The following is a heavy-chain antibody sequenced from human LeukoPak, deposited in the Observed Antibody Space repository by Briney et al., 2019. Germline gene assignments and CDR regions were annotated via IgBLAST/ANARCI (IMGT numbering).Heavy chain of an antibody. V-gene: IGHV4-61*01. CDR3: ARAIRSRITIFGVVPAEFDP. Sequence: SETLSLTCTVSGGSVSSGSYYWSWIRQPPGKGLEWIGYIYYSGSTNYNPSLKSRVTISVDTSKNQFSLKLSSVTAADTAVYYCARAIRSRITIFGVVPAEFDPWGQGTLVTVSS. J-gene: IGHJ5*02. CDR2: IYYSGST. CDR1: GGSVSSGSYY. D-gene: IGHD3-3*01.